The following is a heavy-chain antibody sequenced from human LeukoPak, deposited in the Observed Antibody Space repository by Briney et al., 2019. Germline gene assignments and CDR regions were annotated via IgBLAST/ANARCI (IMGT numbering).Heavy chain of an antibody. D-gene: IGHD3-3*01. V-gene: IGHV4-4*07. CDR1: GGPISSYY. Sequence: SETLSLTCTASGGPISSYYWSWIRQPAGKGLEWIARIYTSGSTNYNPSLKSRVTMSVDTSKNQFSLKLSSVTAADTAVYYCARDYDFWSGYYTYGMDVWGQGTTVTVSS. J-gene: IGHJ6*02. CDR3: ARDYDFWSGYYTYGMDV. CDR2: IYTSGST.